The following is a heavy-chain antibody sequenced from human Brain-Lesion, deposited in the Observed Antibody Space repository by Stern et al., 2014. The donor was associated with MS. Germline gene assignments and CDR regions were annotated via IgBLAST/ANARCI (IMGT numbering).Heavy chain of an antibody. CDR1: GFSFEDHG. CDR3: AKDMMDYFGSGTFGSFDH. D-gene: IGHD3-10*01. CDR2: ITWHSGTI. V-gene: IGHV3-9*01. Sequence: QLVQSGGGVVQPGRSLRLSCEASGFSFEDHGMHWVRQAPGKGLEWVAGITWHSGTIAYADSVKGRFTISRDDAKNSLYLHMNGLRAEDTALYYCAKDMMDYFGSGTFGSFDHWGQGTLVTVSS. J-gene: IGHJ4*02.